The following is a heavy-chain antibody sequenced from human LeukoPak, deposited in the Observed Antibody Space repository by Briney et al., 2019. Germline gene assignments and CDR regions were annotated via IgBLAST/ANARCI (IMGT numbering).Heavy chain of an antibody. Sequence: PSETLSLTCAVYGGSFSGYYWSWIRQPPGKGLEWIGEINHSGSTNYSPSLKSRVTISADTSKNQFSLKLSSVTAADTAVYYCARGGRIVVVVAARRYNWFDPWGQGTLVTVSS. J-gene: IGHJ5*02. CDR2: INHSGST. V-gene: IGHV4-34*01. CDR3: ARGGRIVVVVAARRYNWFDP. D-gene: IGHD2-15*01. CDR1: GGSFSGYY.